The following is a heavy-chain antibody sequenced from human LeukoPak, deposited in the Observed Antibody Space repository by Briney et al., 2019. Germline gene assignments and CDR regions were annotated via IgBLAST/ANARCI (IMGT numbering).Heavy chain of an antibody. CDR1: GGSISTYY. J-gene: IGHJ4*02. D-gene: IGHD3-3*01. CDR3: ARVGYDFWSGYYFDY. V-gene: IGHV4-59*08. CDR2: IYHSGST. Sequence: SETLSLTCTVSGGSISTYYWSWIRQPPGKGLEWIGSIYHSGSTYYNPSLKSRVTISVDTSKNQFSLKLSSVTAADTAVYYCARVGYDFWSGYYFDYWGQGTLVTVSS.